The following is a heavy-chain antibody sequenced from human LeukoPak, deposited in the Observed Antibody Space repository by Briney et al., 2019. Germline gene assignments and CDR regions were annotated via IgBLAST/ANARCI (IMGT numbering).Heavy chain of an antibody. V-gene: IGHV3-7*01. D-gene: IGHD7-27*01. CDR3: AKDLAITGDGIDY. CDR1: GSTFSSYW. J-gene: IGHJ4*02. Sequence: GGSLRLSCAASGSTFSSYWMSWVRQAPGKGLEWGANIKQDGSEKYYVDSVKGRFTISRDNAKNSLYLQMNSLRAEDTAVYYCAKDLAITGDGIDYWGQGTLVTVSS. CDR2: IKQDGSEK.